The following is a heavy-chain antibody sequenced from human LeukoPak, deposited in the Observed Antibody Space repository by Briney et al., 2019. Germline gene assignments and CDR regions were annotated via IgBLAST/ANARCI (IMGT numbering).Heavy chain of an antibody. CDR2: ISGSGDAT. V-gene: IGHV3-23*01. CDR1: GFAFTSYG. Sequence: GGSLRLSCVASGFAFTSYGMAWVRQAPGKRLEWVSGISGSGDATYYADSVKGRFTISRDNSKNTLYLQMNSLRVEEMAVYYCAKLRGPSSSSENNWFDPWGQGTLVTVSS. J-gene: IGHJ5*02. D-gene: IGHD6-6*01. CDR3: AKLRGPSSSSENNWFDP.